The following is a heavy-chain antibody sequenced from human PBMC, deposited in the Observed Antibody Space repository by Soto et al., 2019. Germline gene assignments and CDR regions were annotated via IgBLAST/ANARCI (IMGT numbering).Heavy chain of an antibody. Sequence: GGSLRLSCAASGFTFSSYGMHWVRQAPGKGLEWVAVISYDGSNKYYADSVKGRFTISRDNSKNTLYLQMNSLRAEDTAVYYCANGERIAALDWYYGMDVWGQGTTVTVSS. CDR2: ISYDGSNK. D-gene: IGHD1-1*01. J-gene: IGHJ6*02. V-gene: IGHV3-30*18. CDR1: GFTFSSYG. CDR3: ANGERIAALDWYYGMDV.